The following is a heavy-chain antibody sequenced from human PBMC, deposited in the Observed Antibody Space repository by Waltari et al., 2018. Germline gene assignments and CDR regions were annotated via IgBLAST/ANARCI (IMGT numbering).Heavy chain of an antibody. CDR3: ARDRGRGLYLDS. Sequence: QLQLQQSGPGLVNPSESLFLSCAVFGDSVCNNYWWSWVRQPPGKGLEWIGQIHGTGKTNYNPSLESRVTVSMDTSNNQFSLRVTSPTAADTAVYFCARDRGRGLYLDSWGQGTLVTVS. CDR2: IHGTGKT. CDR1: GDSVCNNYW. J-gene: IGHJ4*02. D-gene: IGHD1-26*01. V-gene: IGHV4-4*02.